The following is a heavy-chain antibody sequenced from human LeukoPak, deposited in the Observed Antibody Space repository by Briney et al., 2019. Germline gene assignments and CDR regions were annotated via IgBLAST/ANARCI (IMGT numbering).Heavy chain of an antibody. Sequence: SDTLSLTCTVSGGSISSYYWTWIRQPPGKGLEWIGSIYYSGSTYYNPSLKSRVTISVDTSKNQFSLKLSSVTAADTAVYYCAREEQLVPSEIDYWGQGTLVTVSS. CDR2: IYYSGST. CDR3: AREEQLVPSEIDY. J-gene: IGHJ4*02. CDR1: GGSISSYY. D-gene: IGHD6-6*01. V-gene: IGHV4-59*05.